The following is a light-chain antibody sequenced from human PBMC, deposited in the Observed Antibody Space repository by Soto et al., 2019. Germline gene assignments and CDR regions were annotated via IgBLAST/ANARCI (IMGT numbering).Light chain of an antibody. CDR1: QDIRND. CDR3: LQDYNYPRT. V-gene: IGKV1-6*01. CDR2: TAS. J-gene: IGKJ1*01. Sequence: AILMTQSPSSLSASVGDRVTITCRASQDIRNDLGWYQQKPGKAPNILISTASILHTGVPSRFSGSGSGTDFTLTISSLQPEDFATYYCLQDYNYPRTFGQGTKVEI.